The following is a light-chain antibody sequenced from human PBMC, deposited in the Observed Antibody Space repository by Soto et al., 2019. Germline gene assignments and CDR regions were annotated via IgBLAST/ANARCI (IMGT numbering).Light chain of an antibody. J-gene: IGKJ3*01. CDR1: QSVLYSSNNKNY. V-gene: IGKV4-1*01. CDR2: WAS. Sequence: DIVMTQSPDSLAVSLGERATINCKSSQSVLYSSNNKNYLAWYQQNPGQPPKLLIYWASTRESGVPDRFSGSGSGTDFTLTINSLQAEDVAVYYCQQYYNTPFNFGPGTKVYIK. CDR3: QQYYNTPFN.